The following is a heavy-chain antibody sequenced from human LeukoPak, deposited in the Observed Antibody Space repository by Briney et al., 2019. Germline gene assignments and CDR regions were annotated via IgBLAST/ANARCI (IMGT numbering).Heavy chain of an antibody. CDR2: ISSSSSYI. CDR3: ACTSGYDFSSYYYYYMDV. Sequence: PGGSLRLSRATSGFTFSSYSMNWVRQAPGKGLEWVSSISSSSSYIYYADSVKGRFTISRDNAKNSLYLQMNSLRAEDTAVYYCACTSGYDFSSYYYYYMDVWGKGTTVTVSS. D-gene: IGHD5-12*01. V-gene: IGHV3-21*01. J-gene: IGHJ6*03. CDR1: GFTFSSYS.